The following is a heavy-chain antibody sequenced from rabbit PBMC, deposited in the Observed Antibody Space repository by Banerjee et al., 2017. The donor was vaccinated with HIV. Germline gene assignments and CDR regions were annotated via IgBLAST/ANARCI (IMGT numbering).Heavy chain of an antibody. CDR3: ARDVDSYVPFNL. D-gene: IGHD6-1*01. V-gene: IGHV1S40*01. Sequence: ESGGDLVKPGASLTLTCIASGVSFSGSSYMCWVRQAPGKGLEWIACIDAGSSGFTYFASWAKGRFTISKTSSTTVTLQLTSLTAADTATYFCARDVDSYVPFNLWGQGTLVTVS. CDR2: IDAGSSGFT. CDR1: GVSFSGSSY. J-gene: IGHJ4*01.